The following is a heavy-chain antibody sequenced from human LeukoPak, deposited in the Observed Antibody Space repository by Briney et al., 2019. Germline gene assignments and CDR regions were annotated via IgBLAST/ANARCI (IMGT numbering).Heavy chain of an antibody. CDR2: INPNSGGT. D-gene: IGHD5-24*01. CDR1: GYIFTGYY. J-gene: IGHJ3*02. CDR3: ARVRDGYNDAYDI. Sequence: GSVKVSCKASGYIFTGYYMHWVRQAPGQGLEWMGWINPNSGGTNYAQKFQGRVTMTRDTSISTAYMELSSLKSEDTAVYYCARVRDGYNDAYDIWGQGTMVTVSS. V-gene: IGHV1-2*02.